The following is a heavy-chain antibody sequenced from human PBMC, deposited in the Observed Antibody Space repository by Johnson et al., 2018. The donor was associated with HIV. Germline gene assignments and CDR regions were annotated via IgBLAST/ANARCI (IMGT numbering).Heavy chain of an antibody. J-gene: IGHJ3*02. CDR2: IRSKTAGGTI. V-gene: IGHV3-15*01. Sequence: VQLVESGGGLVKPGGSLRLSCAASGFTFSNAWMNWVRQAPGKGLEWVGRIRSKTAGGTIEYAAPVKGRFTISRDDSKDTRYLEMNSLKTEDTAVYYCTTDLASDAFDIWGQGTMVTVSS. CDR3: TTDLASDAFDI. CDR1: GFTFSNAW.